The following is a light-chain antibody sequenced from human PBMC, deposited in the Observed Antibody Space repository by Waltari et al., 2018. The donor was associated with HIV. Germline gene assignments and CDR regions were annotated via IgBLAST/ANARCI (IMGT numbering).Light chain of an antibody. J-gene: IGLJ2*01. V-gene: IGLV1-40*01. CDR3: QSYDISLSASVV. CDR2: GNK. CDR1: SSTIGADYD. Sequence: QSMLTQPPSVSGAPGQRVTISCTGSSSTIGADYDVHWYQQIPGTAPKLLISGNKNRPSGVPDRFSASKSGTSASLTISGLQVEDEADYFCQSYDISLSASVVFGGGTRLTVL.